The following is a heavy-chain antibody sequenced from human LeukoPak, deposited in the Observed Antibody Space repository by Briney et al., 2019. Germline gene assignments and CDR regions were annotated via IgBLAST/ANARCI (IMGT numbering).Heavy chain of an antibody. CDR1: GFTVSNNY. Sequence: GGSLRLSCAASGFTVSNNYMSWVRQAPGKGLEWVSVIYSGGSTYYTDSVKGRFSISRDNSKNTLFLQMNSLRAEDTAVYYCAKDTRLYSGSGSYFLDFWGQGTLVTVSS. J-gene: IGHJ4*02. V-gene: IGHV3-53*01. D-gene: IGHD3-10*01. CDR2: IYSGGST. CDR3: AKDTRLYSGSGSYFLDF.